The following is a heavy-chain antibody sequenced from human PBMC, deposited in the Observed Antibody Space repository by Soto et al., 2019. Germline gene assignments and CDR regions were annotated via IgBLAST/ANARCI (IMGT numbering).Heavy chain of an antibody. V-gene: IGHV4-59*01. J-gene: IGHJ5*02. CDR3: ARAATAHGWFDP. CDR1: GGSISSYY. CDR2: IYYSGST. Sequence: PSETLFLTWTVSGGSISSYYGSWIRQAPGKGLEWIGYIYYSGSTNYNPSLKSRVTISVDTSKNQFPLKLSSVTAADTAVYYCARAATAHGWFDPWGQGTLVTLSS.